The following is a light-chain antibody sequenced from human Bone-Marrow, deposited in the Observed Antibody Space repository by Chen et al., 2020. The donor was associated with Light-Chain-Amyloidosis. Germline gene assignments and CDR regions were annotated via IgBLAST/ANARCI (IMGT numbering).Light chain of an antibody. V-gene: IGKV1-33*01. Sequence: DIQMTQSPSSLSASVGDRVSITCQASQDISNYLNWYQQKPGKAPKLLIYDASNWETGVPSRFSGSGSATHFTFTISSLQPEDTATYYCQQFDNLPLTFGGGTRVEI. CDR2: DAS. CDR3: QQFDNLPLT. J-gene: IGKJ4*01. CDR1: QDISNY.